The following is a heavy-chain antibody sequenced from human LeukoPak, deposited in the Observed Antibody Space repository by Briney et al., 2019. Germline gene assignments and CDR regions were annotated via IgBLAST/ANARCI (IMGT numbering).Heavy chain of an antibody. V-gene: IGHV3-43D*03. D-gene: IGHD2-2*01. J-gene: IGHJ4*02. Sequence: GGSLRLSCAASGFTFDDYAMHWVRQAPGEGLEWVSLISWDGGSTYYADSVKGRFTISRDNSKNSLYLQMNSLRAEDTALYYCAKPSQTLRYCSSTSCYAGGYYFDYWGQGTLVTVSS. CDR3: AKPSQTLRYCSSTSCYAGGYYFDY. CDR2: ISWDGGST. CDR1: GFTFDDYA.